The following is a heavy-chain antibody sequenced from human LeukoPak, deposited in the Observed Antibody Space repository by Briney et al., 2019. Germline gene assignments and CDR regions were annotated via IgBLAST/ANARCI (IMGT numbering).Heavy chain of an antibody. J-gene: IGHJ4*02. D-gene: IGHD3-10*01. Sequence: GGSLRLSCAASGFTFSSYWMSWVRQAPGKGLEWVANIKQDGSEKYYVDSVKGRFTISRDNAKNSLYLQMNSLRAEGTAVYYCAREISSYYYGSGSVGYWGQGTLVTVSS. CDR2: IKQDGSEK. V-gene: IGHV3-7*01. CDR1: GFTFSSYW. CDR3: AREISSYYYGSGSVGY.